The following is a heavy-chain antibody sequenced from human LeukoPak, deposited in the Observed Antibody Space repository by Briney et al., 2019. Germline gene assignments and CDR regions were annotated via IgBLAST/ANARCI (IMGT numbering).Heavy chain of an antibody. CDR2: ISSSSTYI. J-gene: IGHJ5*02. D-gene: IGHD1-26*01. Sequence: GGSLRLSCAASAFTFSSYTMNWVRQAPGKGLEWVSSISSSSTYIYYADSVKGRFTISRDNAKNSMYLQMNSLRAEDTAVYYCARGGMVAALAWFDPWAREPWSPSPQ. CDR3: ARGGMVAALAWFDP. V-gene: IGHV3-21*01. CDR1: AFTFSSYT.